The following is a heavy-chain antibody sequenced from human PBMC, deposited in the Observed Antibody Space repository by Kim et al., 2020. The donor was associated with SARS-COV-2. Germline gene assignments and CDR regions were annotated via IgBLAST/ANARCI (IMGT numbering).Heavy chain of an antibody. J-gene: IGHJ6*01. CDR2: IIAFSDNT. V-gene: IGHV1-18*01. CDR3: GRDHPRCCCTTSCHDV. D-gene: IGHD2-2*01. Sequence: ASVKVSCKASGYTSTSYGLSWVRQAPGQGLEWMGRIIAFSDNTNYAQKFQGRVTITTDTINTIAIKQMSSRSYDATAVYYWGRDHPRCCCTTSCHDV. CDR1: GYTSTSYG.